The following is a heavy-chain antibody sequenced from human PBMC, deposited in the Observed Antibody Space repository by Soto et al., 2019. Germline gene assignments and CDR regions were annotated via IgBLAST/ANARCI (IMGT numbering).Heavy chain of an antibody. Sequence: EVQLLESGGGMLQPGGSLRLSCEVSGFSFRVNGVSWVRQAPGKGLEWVSSLRAADGGTYYADSVKGRFTISRDNSKDTLYLQMDDLRAEDTALYYCAKGGVIATFGGVIVPYYFDSWGQGTPVTVSS. CDR2: LRAADGGT. CDR1: GFSFRVNG. CDR3: AKGGVIATFGGVIVPYYFDS. D-gene: IGHD3-16*02. J-gene: IGHJ4*02. V-gene: IGHV3-23*01.